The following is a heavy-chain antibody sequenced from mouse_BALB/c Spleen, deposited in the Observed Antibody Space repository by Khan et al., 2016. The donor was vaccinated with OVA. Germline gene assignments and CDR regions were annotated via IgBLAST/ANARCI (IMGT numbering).Heavy chain of an antibody. J-gene: IGHJ4*01. D-gene: IGHD1-1*01. CDR3: ARGRPFGYGSISTFDY. CDR1: GFTFSSFG. V-gene: IGHV5-17*02. CDR2: ISTGSSTI. Sequence: EVELVESGGGLVQPGGSRKLSCAASGFTFSSFGMHWVRQAPGKGLEWVAYISTGSSTIYYADTVKGRFTISRDNPKNTLFLQMTSLRSEDTAMYYCARGRPFGYGSISTFDYWGQGTSVTVSS.